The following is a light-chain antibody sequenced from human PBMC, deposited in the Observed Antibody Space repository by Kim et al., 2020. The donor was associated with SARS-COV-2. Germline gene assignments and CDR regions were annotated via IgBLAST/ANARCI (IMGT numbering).Light chain of an antibody. CDR2: RAS. J-gene: IGKJ1*01. CDR3: QQYKSSPWT. CDR1: QTIDSW. Sequence: DIQMTQSPSPLSASVGGRVTITCRASQTIDSWLAWYQLKPGKAPSLLIYRASSLESGVPSRFSGGGSGTEFTLTISSLQPDDFASYYCQQYKSSPWTFGQGTKVDIK. V-gene: IGKV1-5*03.